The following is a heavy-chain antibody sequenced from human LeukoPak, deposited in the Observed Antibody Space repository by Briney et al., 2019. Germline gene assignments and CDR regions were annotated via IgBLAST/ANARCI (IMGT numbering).Heavy chain of an antibody. CDR3: ARAPITIFGVVITTSPYFDY. D-gene: IGHD3-3*01. Sequence: GGSLRLSCAASGFTFSSYAMHWVRQAPGKGLEWVAVISYDGSNKYYADSVKGRFTISRDNSKNTLYLQMNSLRAEDTAVYYCARAPITIFGVVITTSPYFDYWGQGTLVTVSS. V-gene: IGHV3-30-3*01. J-gene: IGHJ4*02. CDR1: GFTFSSYA. CDR2: ISYDGSNK.